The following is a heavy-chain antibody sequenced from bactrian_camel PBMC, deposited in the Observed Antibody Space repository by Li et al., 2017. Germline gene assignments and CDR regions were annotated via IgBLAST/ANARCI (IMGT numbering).Heavy chain of an antibody. V-gene: IGHV3S53*01. J-gene: IGHJ4*01. D-gene: IGHD6*01. Sequence: HVQLVESGGGSVHSGGSLRLSCAASGDTSRIATRAWFRQATGKEREAVAAIVRGSHTDYHAAVKGRFTISRDDAKNALYLQLNSLKTEDTAMYYCAREDPGVGRADWGRGTQVTVS. CDR1: GDTSRIAT. CDR3: AREDPGVGRAD. CDR2: IVRGSHT.